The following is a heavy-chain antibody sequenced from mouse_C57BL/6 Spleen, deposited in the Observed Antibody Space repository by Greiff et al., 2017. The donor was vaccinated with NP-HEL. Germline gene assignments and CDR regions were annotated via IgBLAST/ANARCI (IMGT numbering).Heavy chain of an antibody. J-gene: IGHJ2*01. CDR3: TRRGYGSRFDY. Sequence: QVQLQQSGAELVRPGASVTLSCKASGYTFTDYEMHWVKQTPVHGLEWIGAIDPETGGTAYNQKFKGKAILTADKSSSTAYMELRSLTSEDSAVYYCTRRGYGSRFDYWGQGTTLTVSS. CDR1: GYTFTDYE. V-gene: IGHV1-15*01. D-gene: IGHD1-1*01. CDR2: IDPETGGT.